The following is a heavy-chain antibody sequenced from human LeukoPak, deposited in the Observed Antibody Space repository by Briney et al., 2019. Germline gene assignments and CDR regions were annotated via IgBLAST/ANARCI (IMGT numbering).Heavy chain of an antibody. CDR3: ARVFLYGGNPGQNWFDR. CDR1: GGSISSYY. CDR2: LYYSGST. D-gene: IGHD4-23*01. Sequence: SDTLSLTCTVSGGSISSYYWSWLRQPPGKGLEWIGYLYYSGSTNYNPSLKSRVTISVDTSKNQFSLKLSSVTAADTAVYYCARVFLYGGNPGQNWFDRWGQGTLVTVSS. J-gene: IGHJ5*02. V-gene: IGHV4-59*01.